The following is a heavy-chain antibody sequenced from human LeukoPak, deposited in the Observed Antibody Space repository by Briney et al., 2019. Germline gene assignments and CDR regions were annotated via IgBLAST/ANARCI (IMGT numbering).Heavy chain of an antibody. D-gene: IGHD4-17*01. CDR2: IYYSGST. Sequence: SETLSLTCTVSAGSISSYYWSWIRQPPGKGLEWIGYIYYSGSTNYNPSLKSRVTISVDTSKNQFSLKLSSVTAADTAVYYCARDSNYGDYQSFDYWGQGTLVTVSS. V-gene: IGHV4-59*01. CDR3: ARDSNYGDYQSFDY. CDR1: AGSISSYY. J-gene: IGHJ4*02.